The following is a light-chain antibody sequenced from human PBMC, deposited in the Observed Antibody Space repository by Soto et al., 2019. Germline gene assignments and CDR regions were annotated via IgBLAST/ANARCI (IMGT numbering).Light chain of an antibody. V-gene: IGLV2-14*03. CDR3: SSFTSNRIYV. Sequence: QSALIQPTCVSGSPGQSITISCTGNHNDIGTYDYVSWYQQHPGRAPRLLIYGVTTRPSGISDRFSASKSGLTASLTISGLQPEDEADYYCSSFTSNRIYVFGPGTKVTVL. J-gene: IGLJ1*01. CDR2: GVT. CDR1: HNDIGTYDY.